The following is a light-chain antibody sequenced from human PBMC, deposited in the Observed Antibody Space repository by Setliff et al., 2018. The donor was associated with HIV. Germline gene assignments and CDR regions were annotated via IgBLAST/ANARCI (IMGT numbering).Light chain of an antibody. CDR1: SSDIGAYNY. V-gene: IGLV2-14*03. CDR2: DVT. J-gene: IGLJ1*01. CDR3: YSYTAGTSYV. Sequence: QSALTQPASVSGSPGQSITISCTGTSSDIGAYNYVSWYQQYPGKAPKLVIYDVTIRPSGVSNRFSGSKSGNKASLTISGLQAEDEGDYYCYSYTAGTSYVFGGGTKVTVL.